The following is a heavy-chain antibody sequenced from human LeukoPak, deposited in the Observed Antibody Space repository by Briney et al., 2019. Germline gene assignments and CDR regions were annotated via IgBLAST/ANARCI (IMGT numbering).Heavy chain of an antibody. J-gene: IGHJ4*02. CDR3: ARQRIEDDSSDFDY. CDR2: IYHSGST. CDR1: GYSISSGYY. Sequence: SSETLSLTCTVSGYSISSGYYWGWIRQPPGKGLEWIGSIYHSGSTYYNPSLKSRVTISVDTSKNQFSLKLSSVTAADTAVYYCARQRIEDDSSDFDYWGQGTLVTVSS. D-gene: IGHD3-22*01. V-gene: IGHV4-38-2*02.